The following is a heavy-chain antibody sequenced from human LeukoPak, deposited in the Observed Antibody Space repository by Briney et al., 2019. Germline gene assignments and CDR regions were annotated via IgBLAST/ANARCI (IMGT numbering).Heavy chain of an antibody. D-gene: IGHD3-3*02. J-gene: IGHJ4*02. CDR1: GASISNGDYY. CDR2: IHYSGST. Sequence: MTSQTLSLTCTVSGASISNGDYYWSWIRRPPGKGLEWIGYIHYSGSTYYSPSLKSRLSISVDASNYQFSLQLSSVTAADTAVYYCARVNSDSIPVEDSWGQGILVTVSS. V-gene: IGHV4-30-4*08. CDR3: ARVNSDSIPVEDS.